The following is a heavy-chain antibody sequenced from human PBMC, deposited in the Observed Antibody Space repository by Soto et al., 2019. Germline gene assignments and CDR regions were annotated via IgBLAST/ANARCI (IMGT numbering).Heavy chain of an antibody. D-gene: IGHD2-8*01. CDR3: ARGGIVLMVYAIRPASDFDY. J-gene: IGHJ4*02. V-gene: IGHV1-46*01. CDR2: INPSGGST. CDR1: GYTFTSYY. Sequence: GSSVKVSCKASGYTFTSYYMHWVRQAPGQGLEWMGIINPSGGSTSYAQKFQGRVTMTRDTSTSTVYMELSSLRSEDTAVYYCARGGIVLMVYAIRPASDFDYWGQGTLVTVSS.